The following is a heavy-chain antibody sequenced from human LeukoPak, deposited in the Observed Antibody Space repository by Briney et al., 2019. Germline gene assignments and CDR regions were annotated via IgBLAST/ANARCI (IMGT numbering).Heavy chain of an antibody. CDR1: GGSISSYY. J-gene: IGHJ4*02. Sequence: SETLSLTCTVSGGSISSYYWSWIRQPPGKGLEWIGYIYTSGSTNYNPSLKSRVTISVDTSKNQFPLKLSSVTAADTAVYYCARLEAVGAPDYWGQGTLVTVSS. CDR3: ARLEAVGAPDY. D-gene: IGHD1-26*01. CDR2: IYTSGST. V-gene: IGHV4-4*09.